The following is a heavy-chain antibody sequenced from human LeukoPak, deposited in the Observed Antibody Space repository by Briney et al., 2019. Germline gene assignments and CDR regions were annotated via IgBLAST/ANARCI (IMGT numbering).Heavy chain of an antibody. CDR3: ARAGAPYGSGNYYNSDV. J-gene: IGHJ6*02. D-gene: IGHD3-10*01. V-gene: IGHV4-59*01. CDR1: TRALNTNC. CDR2: IHYSGST. Sequence: SETLSLTCSVSTRALNTNCWCWIRQPPGNGLEWIGYIHYSGSTNYNPSLKSRVTISVDTSKTQFSLKLSSVTAADTAVYYCARAGAPYGSGNYYNSDVWGQGTTVTVSS.